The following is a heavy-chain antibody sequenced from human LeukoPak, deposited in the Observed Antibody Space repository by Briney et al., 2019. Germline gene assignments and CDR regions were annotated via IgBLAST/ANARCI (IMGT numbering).Heavy chain of an antibody. CDR2: INWNGGST. J-gene: IGHJ6*03. CDR1: GFTFDDYG. V-gene: IGHV3-20*04. Sequence: GGSLRLSCAASGFTFDDYGMSWVRQAPGKGLEWVSGINWNGGSTGYADSVKGRFTISRDNAKNSLNLQMNSLRAEDTAVYYCARGDEVVAADYYYYMDVWGKGTAVTISS. D-gene: IGHD2-15*01. CDR3: ARGDEVVAADYYYYMDV.